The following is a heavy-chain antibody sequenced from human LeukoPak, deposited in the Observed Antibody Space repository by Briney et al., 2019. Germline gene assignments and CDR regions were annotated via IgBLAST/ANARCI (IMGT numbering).Heavy chain of an antibody. J-gene: IGHJ4*02. CDR2: MNPNSGNT. D-gene: IGHD3-22*01. V-gene: IGHV1-8*01. Sequence: ASVKVSCKASGYTFTSYDINWVRQATGQGLEWMGWMNPNSGNTGYSQKFQGRVTMTRNTSISTAYMELSSLRSEDTAVYYCATAKPTYYDSSGYQYDYWGQGTLVTVSS. CDR1: GYTFTSYD. CDR3: ATAKPTYYDSSGYQYDY.